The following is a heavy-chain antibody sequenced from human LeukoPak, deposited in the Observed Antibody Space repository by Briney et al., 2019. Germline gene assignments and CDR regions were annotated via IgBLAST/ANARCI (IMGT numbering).Heavy chain of an antibody. J-gene: IGHJ4*02. CDR2: INHSGST. V-gene: IGHV4-34*01. CDR3: ARDAPGRAVAGNDY. D-gene: IGHD6-19*01. Sequence: PSETLSLTCAVYGGSFSGYYWSWIRRPPGKGLEWIGEINHSGSTNYNPSLKSRVTISVDTSKNQFSLKLSSVTAADTAVYYCARDAPGRAVAGNDYWGQGTLVTVSS. CDR1: GGSFSGYY.